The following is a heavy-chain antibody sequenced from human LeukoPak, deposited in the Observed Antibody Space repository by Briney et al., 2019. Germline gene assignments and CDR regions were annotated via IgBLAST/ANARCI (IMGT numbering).Heavy chain of an antibody. CDR3: ARDPITRVRGVVHHYFDD. CDR1: GFTFSRYG. J-gene: IGHJ4*02. Sequence: GGSLRLSCAASGFTFSRYGMNWVRQAPGKGLEWVSYISRSSSTVYYADSVKGRFTISRDNAKNSLYLQMNSLRDEDAAVYYCARDPITRVRGVVHHYFDDWGQGTLVTVSS. V-gene: IGHV3-48*02. D-gene: IGHD3-10*01. CDR2: ISRSSSTV.